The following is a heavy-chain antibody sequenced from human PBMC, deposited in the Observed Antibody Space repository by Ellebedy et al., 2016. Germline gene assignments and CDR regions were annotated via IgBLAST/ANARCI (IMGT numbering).Heavy chain of an antibody. CDR2: ISGGGDTI. D-gene: IGHD4-17*01. Sequence: GGSLRLSCAASGITFSSSPMNWVRQAPGRGLEWVSYISGGGDTIYYADSVKGRFTISRDNAKKSLYLQLNSLRDEDTAVYYCARESSIPGDYRFDCWGQGTLVTVSS. CDR1: GITFSSSP. CDR3: ARESSIPGDYRFDC. V-gene: IGHV3-48*02. J-gene: IGHJ4*02.